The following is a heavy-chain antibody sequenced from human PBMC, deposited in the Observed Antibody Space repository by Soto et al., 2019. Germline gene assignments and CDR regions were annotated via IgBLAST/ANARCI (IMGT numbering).Heavy chain of an antibody. CDR3: ARDHGDYFGDAFDI. V-gene: IGHV1-3*01. CDR1: GYTLTSYA. D-gene: IGHD4-17*01. J-gene: IGHJ3*02. Sequence: QVQLVQSGAEAKKPGASVKVSCKASGYTLTSYAMHWVRQAPGQRLEWMGWINAGNGNTKYSQKFQGRVTITRDTSASTAYMELSGLRSEDTAVYDCARDHGDYFGDAFDIWGQGTMVTVAS. CDR2: INAGNGNT.